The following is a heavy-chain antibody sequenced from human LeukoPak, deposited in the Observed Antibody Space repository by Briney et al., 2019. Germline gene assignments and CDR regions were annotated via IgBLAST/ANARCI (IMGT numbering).Heavy chain of an antibody. CDR2: INAGNGNT. CDR3: ARVTIVPTYYYGSGRAFDI. D-gene: IGHD3-10*01. CDR1: GYTFTSYA. V-gene: IGHV1-3*01. Sequence: ASVKVSCKASGYTFTSYAMHWVRQAPGQRLEWMGWINAGNGNTKYSQKFQGRVTITRDTSASTAYMELSSLRSEDTAVYYCARVTIVPTYYYGSGRAFDIWGQGTMVTGSS. J-gene: IGHJ3*02.